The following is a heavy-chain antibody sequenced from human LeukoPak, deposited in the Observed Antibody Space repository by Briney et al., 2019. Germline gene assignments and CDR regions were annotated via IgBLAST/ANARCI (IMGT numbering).Heavy chain of an antibody. CDR2: IRNKAYVATP. CDR1: GFTFGDYA. CDR3: TRASVVGVTGLPDY. Sequence: GGSLRLSCTAPGFTFGDYAMTWVRQAPGKGLEWVGFIRNKAYVATPEYAASLKARFTISSDDSNSIAYLQMNSLQTEPTAVYYCTRASVVGVTGLPDYWGQGTLVTVSS. D-gene: IGHD3-16*01. J-gene: IGHJ4*02. V-gene: IGHV3-49*04.